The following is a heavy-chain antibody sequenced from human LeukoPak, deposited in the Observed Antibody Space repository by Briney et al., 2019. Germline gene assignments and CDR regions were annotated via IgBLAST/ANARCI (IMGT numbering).Heavy chain of an antibody. J-gene: IGHJ6*02. V-gene: IGHV4-4*07. Sequence: PSETLSLTCTVSGGSISSYYWSWIRQPAGKGLEWIGRIYTSGSTNYNPSLKGRVTMSVDTSKNQFSLKLSSVTAADTAVYYCARDINYYDSSGYYNYYYGMDVWGQGTTVTVSS. CDR2: IYTSGST. D-gene: IGHD3-22*01. CDR1: GGSISSYY. CDR3: ARDINYYDSSGYYNYYYGMDV.